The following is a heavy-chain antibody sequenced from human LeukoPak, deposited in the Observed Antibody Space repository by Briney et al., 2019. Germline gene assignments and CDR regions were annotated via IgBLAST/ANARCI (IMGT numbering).Heavy chain of an antibody. V-gene: IGHV1-18*01. CDR3: ASPAHYYDSREMGY. D-gene: IGHD3-22*01. Sequence: ASVKVSCKASGYTFTSYGISWVRQAPGQGLEWMEWISAYNGNTNYAQKLQDRVTMTTDTSTSTAYMELRSLRSDDTAVYCCASPAHYYDSREMGYWGQGTLVTVSS. J-gene: IGHJ4*02. CDR2: ISAYNGNT. CDR1: GYTFTSYG.